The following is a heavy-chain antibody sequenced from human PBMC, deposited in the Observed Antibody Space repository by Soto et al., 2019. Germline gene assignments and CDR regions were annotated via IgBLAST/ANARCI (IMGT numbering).Heavy chain of an antibody. CDR2: ISYDGSNK. V-gene: IGHV3-30*18. CDR1: GFTFGSYG. CDR3: ANIRNVVYAHNAY. D-gene: IGHD2-8*02. J-gene: IGHJ1*01. Sequence: PGGSLRLSCAASGFTFGSYGMHWVRQAPGKGLEWVAVISYDGSNKYYADSVRGRFAIPRDNSNNMLYLQMNSLRAEDTAVYYCANIRNVVYAHNAYWGQGTLVTVSS.